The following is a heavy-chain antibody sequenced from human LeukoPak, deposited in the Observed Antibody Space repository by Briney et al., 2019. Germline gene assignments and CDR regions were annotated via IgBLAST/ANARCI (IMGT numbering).Heavy chain of an antibody. D-gene: IGHD2-2*01. J-gene: IGHJ4*02. CDR1: GFAFSSYG. V-gene: IGHV3-33*06. CDR2: IWYDGSNK. Sequence: GGSLRLSCAASGFAFSSYGMHWVRQAPGKGLEWVAVIWYDGSNKYYADSVKGRFTISRDNSKNTLYLQMNSLRAEDTAVYYCAKEDIVVVPAGLDYWGQGTLVTVSS. CDR3: AKEDIVVVPAGLDY.